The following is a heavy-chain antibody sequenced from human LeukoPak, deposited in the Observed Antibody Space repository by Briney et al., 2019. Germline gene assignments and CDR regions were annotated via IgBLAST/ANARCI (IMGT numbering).Heavy chain of an antibody. V-gene: IGHV1-8*01. CDR2: MNPNSGNT. Sequence: ASLKVSCKPSRYTFTSYDINWVRHTTGQGLEWMGWMNPNSGNTGYAQNFQGRVTMTRNTSISTAYMELSSLRSENTAVYYCASASTYDCWSGYYTRYHWFDPWGQGTLVTVSS. CDR3: ASASTYDCWSGYYTRYHWFDP. J-gene: IGHJ5*02. CDR1: RYTFTSYD. D-gene: IGHD3-3*01.